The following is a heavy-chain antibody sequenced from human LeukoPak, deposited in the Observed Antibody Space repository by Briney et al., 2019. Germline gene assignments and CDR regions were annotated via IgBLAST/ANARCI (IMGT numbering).Heavy chain of an antibody. V-gene: IGHV4-30-4*01. J-gene: IGHJ5*02. D-gene: IGHD1-26*01. Sequence: SQTLSLTCTVSGGSISSGDYYWSWIRQPPGKGLEWIGYIYYSGSTYYNPSLKSRVTISVDTSKNQFSLKLSSVTAADTAVYYCARAPDATDLGGWFDPWGQGTLVTVSS. CDR3: ARAPDATDLGGWFDP. CDR2: IYYSGST. CDR1: GGSISSGDYY.